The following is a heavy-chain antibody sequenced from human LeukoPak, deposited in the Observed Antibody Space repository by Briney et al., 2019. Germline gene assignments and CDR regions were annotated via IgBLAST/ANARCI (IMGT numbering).Heavy chain of an antibody. V-gene: IGHV4-59*01. J-gene: IGHJ4*02. CDR3: ATYGSGSPIYY. CDR2: IYYSGST. Sequence: SETLSLTCTVSGGSISSYYWSWIRQPPGKGLEWIGYIYYSGSTNYNPSLKSLVTISVDTSKNQFSLKLSSVTAADTAVYYCATYGSGSPIYYWGQGTLVTVSS. D-gene: IGHD3-10*01. CDR1: GGSISSYY.